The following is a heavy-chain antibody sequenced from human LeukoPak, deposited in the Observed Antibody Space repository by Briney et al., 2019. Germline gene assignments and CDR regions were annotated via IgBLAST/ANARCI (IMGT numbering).Heavy chain of an antibody. D-gene: IGHD3-9*01. V-gene: IGHV3-30*03. Sequence: GGSLRLSCAASGFTFSSYGMHWVRQAPGKGLEWGAVISYDGRTKFYADSVKGRFTISRDNSKDTLYLQMSSLRAEDTAVYYCARARHGILTGYYLDYWGQGTLVTVSS. CDR2: ISYDGRTK. CDR3: ARARHGILTGYYLDY. J-gene: IGHJ4*02. CDR1: GFTFSSYG.